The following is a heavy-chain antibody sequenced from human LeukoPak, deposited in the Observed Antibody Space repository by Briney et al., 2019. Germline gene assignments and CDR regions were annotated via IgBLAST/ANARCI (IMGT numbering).Heavy chain of an antibody. CDR1: GFTFSSYA. D-gene: IGHD3-16*01. Sequence: PAGSLRLSCAAFGFTFSSYAMSWVRQAPARGLDRGSRLRGDGETFYADSVKGRFSLSRDDSRNTVYLHLNNLRVEDTAVYYCAKASWVSTADAVLWGQGTVVTVS. CDR3: AKASWVSTADAVL. V-gene: IGHV3-23*01. J-gene: IGHJ4*02. CDR2: LRGDGET.